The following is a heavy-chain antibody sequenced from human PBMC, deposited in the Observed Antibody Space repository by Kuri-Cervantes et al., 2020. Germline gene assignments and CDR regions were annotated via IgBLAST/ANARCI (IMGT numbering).Heavy chain of an antibody. CDR3: ARDRSSSY. D-gene: IGHD6-6*01. CDR2: ISYDGSNK. Sequence: GGSLRLSCAASGFTLSSYGMHWVRQAPGKGLEWVAVISYDGSNKYYADSVKGRFTISRDNSRNTLYLQMNSLRAEDTAVYYCARDRSSSYWGQGTLVTVSS. V-gene: IGHV3-30*03. J-gene: IGHJ4*02. CDR1: GFTLSSYG.